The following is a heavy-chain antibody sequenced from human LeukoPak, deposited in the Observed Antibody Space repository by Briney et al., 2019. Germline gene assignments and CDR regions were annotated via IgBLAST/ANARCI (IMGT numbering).Heavy chain of an antibody. CDR3: ARQTMTGIAVYDY. J-gene: IGHJ4*02. CDR1: GFTVSNNY. CDR2: IYSGGST. D-gene: IGHD6-19*01. Sequence: GGSLRLSCAASGFTVSNNYMSWVRQAPGKGLEWVSVIYSGGSTYYADSVKGRFTISRDNSKNTLYLQMNSLRAEDTAVYYCARQTMTGIAVYDYWGQGTLVTVSS. V-gene: IGHV3-53*01.